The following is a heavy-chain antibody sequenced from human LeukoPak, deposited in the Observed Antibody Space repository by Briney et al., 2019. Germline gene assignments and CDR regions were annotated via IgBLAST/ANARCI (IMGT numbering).Heavy chain of an antibody. Sequence: ASVKVSCKASGGTFSSYTISWVRQAPGQGLEWMGRIIPILGIANYPQKLQGRVTNTEEKSTNKAYMELSRLRSQDPAVYYWAVRGQLLFNWFDXWGQGTLVTV. V-gene: IGHV1-69*02. D-gene: IGHD2-2*01. CDR3: AVRGQLLFNWFDX. CDR2: IIPILGIA. CDR1: GGTFSSYT. J-gene: IGHJ5*02.